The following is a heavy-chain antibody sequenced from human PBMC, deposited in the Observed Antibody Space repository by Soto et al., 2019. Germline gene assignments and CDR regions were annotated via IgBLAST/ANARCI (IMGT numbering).Heavy chain of an antibody. CDR2: IIPIFGTA. D-gene: IGHD2-15*01. J-gene: IGHJ6*02. CDR1: GGTFSSYA. CDR3: ARGVKRGGPPRIYDYYYYGMDV. Sequence: QVQLVQSGAEVKKPGSSVKVSCKASGGTFSSYAISWVRQAPGQGLEWMGGIIPIFGTANYAQKVQGRVTITADESTSTAYMELSSLRSEDTAVYYCARGVKRGGPPRIYDYYYYGMDVWGQGTTVTVSS. V-gene: IGHV1-69*12.